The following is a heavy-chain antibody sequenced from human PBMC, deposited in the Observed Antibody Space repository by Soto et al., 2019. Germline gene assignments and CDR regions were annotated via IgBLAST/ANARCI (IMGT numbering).Heavy chain of an antibody. CDR1: GFTVSSNY. CDR2: IYSGGST. J-gene: IGHJ6*03. D-gene: IGHD4-17*01. CDR3: ARGETVQNYYYYYYMDV. Sequence: EVQLVESGGGLVQPGGSLRLSCAASGFTVSSNYMSWVRQAPGKGLEWVSVIYSGGSTYYADSVKGRFTISRDNSKNTLYSQMNSLRAEDTAVYYCARGETVQNYYYYYYMDVWGKGTTVTVSS. V-gene: IGHV3-66*01.